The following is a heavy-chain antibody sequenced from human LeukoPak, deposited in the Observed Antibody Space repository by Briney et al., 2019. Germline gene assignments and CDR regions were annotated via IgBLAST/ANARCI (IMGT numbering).Heavy chain of an antibody. D-gene: IGHD3-22*01. V-gene: IGHV3-43D*03. CDR1: GFTFDDYA. J-gene: IGHJ4*02. CDR3: AKDGHYYDSSGYYYSFYFDY. Sequence: SGGSLRLSCAASGFTFDDYAMHWVRQAPGKGLEWVSLISWDGGSTYYADSVKGRFAISRDNSKNSLYLQMTSVRAEYTALYYCAKDGHYYDSSGYYYSFYFDYWGQGTLVTVSS. CDR2: ISWDGGST.